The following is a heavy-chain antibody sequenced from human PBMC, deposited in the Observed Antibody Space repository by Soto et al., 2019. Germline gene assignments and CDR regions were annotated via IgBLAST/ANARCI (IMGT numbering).Heavy chain of an antibody. D-gene: IGHD2-8*01. CDR3: ARVVYDPDRSSEED. Sequence: QVQLVQSGAEVKKPGSSVKVSCKASGGTFSSYAISWVRQAPGQGLEWMGGIIPIFGTANYAQKFQGRVTITADESTSTAYMELSSLRSEDTAVYYCARVVYDPDRSSEEDWGQGTLVTVSS. J-gene: IGHJ4*02. V-gene: IGHV1-69*01. CDR1: GGTFSSYA. CDR2: IIPIFGTA.